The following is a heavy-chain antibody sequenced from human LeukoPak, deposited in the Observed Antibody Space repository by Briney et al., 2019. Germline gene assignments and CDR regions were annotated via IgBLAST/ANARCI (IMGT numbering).Heavy chain of an antibody. V-gene: IGHV1-18*04. CDR2: ISAYNGNT. J-gene: IGHJ4*02. CDR3: ARDPRYNWNDVPFDY. Sequence: GASVKVSCKASGYTFTSYGITWVRQAPGQGLEWVGWISAYNGNTNYEQKLQGRVTMTRDTSTSTVYMELRSLRSDDTAVYYCARDPRYNWNDVPFDYWGQGTLVTVSS. D-gene: IGHD1-1*01. CDR1: GYTFTSYG.